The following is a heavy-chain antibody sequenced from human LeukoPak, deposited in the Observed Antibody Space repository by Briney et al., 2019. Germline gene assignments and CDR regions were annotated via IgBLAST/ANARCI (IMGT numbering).Heavy chain of an antibody. V-gene: IGHV3-23*01. CDR3: AKGQTSGWYYFDY. D-gene: IGHD6-19*01. J-gene: IGHJ4*02. Sequence: PGGSLRLSCAASGFTFSSYAMSWVRQAPGKGLEWVSAISGSGGSTYYADSVKGRFTISRDTSKNTLYLQMNSLRAEDTAVYYCAKGQTSGWYYFDYWGQGTLATVSS. CDR2: ISGSGGST. CDR1: GFTFSSYA.